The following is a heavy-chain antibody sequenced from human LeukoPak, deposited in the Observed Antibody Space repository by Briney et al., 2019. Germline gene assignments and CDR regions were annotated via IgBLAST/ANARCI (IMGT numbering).Heavy chain of an antibody. CDR1: GGSISSYY. D-gene: IGHD6-13*01. CDR3: ARDKRDYSSSWYRRPSGYFDY. J-gene: IGHJ4*02. CDR2: IYYSGST. Sequence: PSETLSLTCTVSGGSISSYYWSWIRQPPGKGLEWIGYIYYSGSTNYNPSLKSRVTISVDTSKNQFSLKLSSVTAADTAVYYCARDKRDYSSSWYRRPSGYFDYWGQGTLVTVSS. V-gene: IGHV4-59*01.